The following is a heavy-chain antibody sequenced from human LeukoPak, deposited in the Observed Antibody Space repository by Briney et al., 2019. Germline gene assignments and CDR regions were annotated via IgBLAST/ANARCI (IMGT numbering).Heavy chain of an antibody. CDR3: ARDARSGDYGTTGGFDY. CDR1: GYTFTSYY. J-gene: IGHJ4*02. D-gene: IGHD4-17*01. V-gene: IGHV1-46*01. CDR2: INPSGGRT. Sequence: GASVKVSCKASGYTFTSYYMHWVRQAPGQGLEWMGIINPSGGRTRYAQKFQGRVTMTRDMSTSKVYMELSSLRSEDRAVYYCARDARSGDYGTTGGFDYWGQGTLVTVSS.